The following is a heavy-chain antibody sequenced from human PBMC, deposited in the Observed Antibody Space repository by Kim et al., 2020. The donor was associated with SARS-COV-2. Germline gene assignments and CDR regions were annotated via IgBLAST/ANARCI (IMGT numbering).Heavy chain of an antibody. D-gene: IGHD3-22*01. CDR1: GFTFSSYS. Sequence: GGSLRLSCAASGFTFSSYSMNWVRQAPGKGLEWVSSITSSSNYIYYADSLKGRFTISRDNAKNSLYLQMNSLRAEDTAVYYCAREYYYDSGGFHSSFDY. CDR2: ITSSSNYI. V-gene: IGHV3-21*01. J-gene: IGHJ4*01. CDR3: AREYYYDSGGFHSSFDY.